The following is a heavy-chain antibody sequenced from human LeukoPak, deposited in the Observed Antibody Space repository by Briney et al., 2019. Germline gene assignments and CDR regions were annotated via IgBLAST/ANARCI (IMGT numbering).Heavy chain of an antibody. V-gene: IGHV4-59*01. CDR1: GGSISSYY. D-gene: IGHD6-13*01. CDR2: IYYSGSTNIYYSGST. CDR3: ARDHGSSPYFFGMDV. J-gene: IGHJ6*02. Sequence: SETLSLTCTVSGGSISSYYWSWIRQPPGKGLEWIGYIYYSGSTNIYYSGSTNYNPSLKSRVTISVDTSKNQFSLKLSSVTAADTAVYYCARDHGSSPYFFGMDVWGQGTTVTISS.